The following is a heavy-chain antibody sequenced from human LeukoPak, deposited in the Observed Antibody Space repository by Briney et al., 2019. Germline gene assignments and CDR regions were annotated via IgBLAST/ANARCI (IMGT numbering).Heavy chain of an antibody. CDR2: INQDGSEI. CDR3: ARDRGSSGWYEFDY. Sequence: GGSLRLSCAASGFIFSSYAMSWVRQAPGKGLEWLANINQDGSEIYYVDSVKGRFTISRDNAKNSLYLQMNSLRAEDTAVYYCARDRGSSGWYEFDYWGQGTLVTVSS. V-gene: IGHV3-7*01. J-gene: IGHJ4*02. D-gene: IGHD6-19*01. CDR1: GFIFSSYA.